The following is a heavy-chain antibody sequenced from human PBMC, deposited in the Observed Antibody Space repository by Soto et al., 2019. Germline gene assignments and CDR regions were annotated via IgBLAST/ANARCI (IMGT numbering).Heavy chain of an antibody. V-gene: IGHV1-18*04. CDR3: ARGWAYYDFWSGYYSWFDP. Sequence: ASLKVSCKASGYTFTSYGISWVRQAPGQGLEWMGWISAYNGNTNYAQKLQGRVTMTTDTSTSTAYMELRSLRSDDTAVYYCARGWAYYDFWSGYYSWFDPWGQGTLVTVSS. CDR1: GYTFTSYG. CDR2: ISAYNGNT. D-gene: IGHD3-3*01. J-gene: IGHJ5*02.